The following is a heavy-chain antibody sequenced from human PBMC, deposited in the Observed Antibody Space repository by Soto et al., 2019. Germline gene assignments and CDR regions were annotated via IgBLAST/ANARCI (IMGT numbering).Heavy chain of an antibody. CDR2: ISVSGGST. CDR3: ASNTRYDPPDY. CDR1: GFTFSRYA. J-gene: IGHJ4*02. V-gene: IGHV3-23*01. D-gene: IGHD3-16*01. Sequence: PGGSLRLSCAASGFTFSRYAMSWVRQAPGKGLAWVSGISVSGGSTYYADSVKGRFTISRDNSKNTLYLQMNSLRAEDTAVYYCASNTRYDPPDYWGQGTLVTVSS.